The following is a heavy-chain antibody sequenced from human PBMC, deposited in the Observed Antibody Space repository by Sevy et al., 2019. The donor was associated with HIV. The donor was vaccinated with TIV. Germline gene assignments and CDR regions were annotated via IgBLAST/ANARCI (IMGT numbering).Heavy chain of an antibody. Sequence: LLQLRDTLSLTCTVSGGTISSSSYRWGWIRQPPGKGVGWVGSIYHTGAADDNPSLKRRFPMSVDTSKNQFSLQVGSVTAADTAVYYCARWYGNNFDYWGQGALVTVSS. CDR1: GGTISSSSYR. D-gene: IGHD3-10*01. CDR2: IYHTGAA. J-gene: IGHJ4*02. CDR3: ARWYGNNFDY. V-gene: IGHV4-39*01.